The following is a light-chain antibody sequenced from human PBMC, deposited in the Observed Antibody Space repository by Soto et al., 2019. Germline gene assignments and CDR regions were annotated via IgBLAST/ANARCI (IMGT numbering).Light chain of an antibody. CDR1: NS. V-gene: IGLV2-14*01. Sequence: NSVSWYQQHPGKVPKIMIYDVSIRPSGVPDRFSGSKSGNTASLTISGLQAEDEADYYCSSYTSIPALVFGTGTKVTV. CDR3: SSYTSIPALV. CDR2: DVS. J-gene: IGLJ1*01.